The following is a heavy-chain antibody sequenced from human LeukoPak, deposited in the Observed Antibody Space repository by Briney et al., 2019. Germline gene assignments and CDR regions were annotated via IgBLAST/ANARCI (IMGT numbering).Heavy chain of an antibody. J-gene: IGHJ4*02. V-gene: IGHV1-69*04. Sequence: SVKVSCKASGGTFSSYAISWVRQAPGQGLEWMGRIIPILGIANYAQKFQGRVTITADKSTSTAYMELSSLRSEDTAVHYCAREPYDSSGYYYDYWGQGTLVTVSS. CDR2: IIPILGIA. CDR3: AREPYDSSGYYYDY. CDR1: GGTFSSYA. D-gene: IGHD3-22*01.